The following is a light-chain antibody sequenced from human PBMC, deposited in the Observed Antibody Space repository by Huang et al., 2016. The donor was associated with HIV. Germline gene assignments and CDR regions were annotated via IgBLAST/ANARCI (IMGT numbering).Light chain of an antibody. Sequence: EIVLTQSPGTLSLSPGERATLSCRASQSVSSSYLAWYQQKPGPAPRLLIYGASSRATGIPDRFSGSGSGTDFTLTISRLEPEDFAVYYCQQYGSSPWLTFGGGTKVEIK. CDR2: GAS. J-gene: IGKJ4*01. CDR1: QSVSSSY. V-gene: IGKV3-20*01. CDR3: QQYGSSPWLT.